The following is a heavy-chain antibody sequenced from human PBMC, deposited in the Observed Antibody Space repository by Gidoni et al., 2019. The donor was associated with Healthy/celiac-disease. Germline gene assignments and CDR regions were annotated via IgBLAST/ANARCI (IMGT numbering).Heavy chain of an antibody. D-gene: IGHD5-12*01. Sequence: QVQLVQSGAEVKKPGSSVKVSCKASGGNFSSYAISWGRQAPGQGLESMGGIIPIFGTANYAQKYQGRVTITADESTSTAYMELSSLRSEDTAVYYCARDRFTGGYTERGFDPWGQGTLVTVSS. CDR3: ARDRFTGGYTERGFDP. CDR1: GGNFSSYA. V-gene: IGHV1-69*01. J-gene: IGHJ5*02. CDR2: IIPIFGTA.